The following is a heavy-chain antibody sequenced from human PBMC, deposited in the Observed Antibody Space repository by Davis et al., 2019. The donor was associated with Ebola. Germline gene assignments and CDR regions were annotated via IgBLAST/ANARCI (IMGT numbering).Heavy chain of an antibody. CDR3: ARDHRSTVGATATYFSYGMDV. D-gene: IGHD1-26*01. CDR2: IIPIFGTT. V-gene: IGHV1-69*06. Sequence: SVKVSCKASGDTFRRYAISWVRQAPGQGLEWMGGIIPIFGTTNYAQKFQGRVTITADKSTSTAYMQLSSLRSEDTAVYYCARDHRSTVGATATYFSYGMDVWGQGTTVTVPS. CDR1: GDTFRRYA. J-gene: IGHJ6*02.